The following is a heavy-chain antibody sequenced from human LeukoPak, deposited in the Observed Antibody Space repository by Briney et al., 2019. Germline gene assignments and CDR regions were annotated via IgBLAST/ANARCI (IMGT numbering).Heavy chain of an antibody. Sequence: GGSLRLSCAASGFTFSSYSMNWVRQAPGKGLEWVSYISSSSSTIYYADSVKGRFTISRDNGKNSLYLQMNSLRDEDTAVYYCAGLHSYGFDYWGQGTLVTVSS. J-gene: IGHJ4*02. D-gene: IGHD5-18*01. CDR2: ISSSSSTI. CDR1: GFTFSSYS. CDR3: AGLHSYGFDY. V-gene: IGHV3-48*02.